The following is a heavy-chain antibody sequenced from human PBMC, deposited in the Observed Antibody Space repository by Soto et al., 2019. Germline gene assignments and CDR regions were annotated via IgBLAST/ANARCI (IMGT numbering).Heavy chain of an antibody. CDR3: GRVVEGATRHTDFDS. CDR2: VYYSGGA. D-gene: IGHD2-21*01. CDR1: GVSIHNSHSF. Sequence: PSETLSLTCAVSGVSIHNSHSFWGWIRQPPGNGLEFIANVYYSGGAHYNPSFKSRVTISVDTATNQVSLRMSSVTAADTAVYFCGRVVEGATRHTDFDSWGQGTLVTVSS. V-gene: IGHV4-39*01. J-gene: IGHJ5*01.